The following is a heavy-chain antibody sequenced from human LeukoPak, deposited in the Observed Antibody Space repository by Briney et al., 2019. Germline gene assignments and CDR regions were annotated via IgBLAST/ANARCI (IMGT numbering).Heavy chain of an antibody. CDR3: AARALYCSSTSCYYFDY. V-gene: IGHV1-69*01. Sequence: GASVKVSCKASGGTFSSYAISWVRQAPGQGLEWMGGIIPIFGTANYAQKFQGRVTITADESTSTAYIELSSLRSEDTAVYYCAARALYCSSTSCYYFDYWGQGTLVTVSS. CDR2: IIPIFGTA. J-gene: IGHJ4*02. D-gene: IGHD2-2*01. CDR1: GGTFSSYA.